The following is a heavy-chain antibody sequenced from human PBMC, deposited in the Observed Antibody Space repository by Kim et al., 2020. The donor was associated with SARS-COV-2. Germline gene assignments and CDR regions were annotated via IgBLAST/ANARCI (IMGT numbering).Heavy chain of an antibody. CDR3: ARVVVAATTRGWFDP. Sequence: SETLSLTCTVSGGSISSGGYYWSWIRQHPGKGLEWIGYIYYSGSTYYNPSLKSRVTISVDTSKNQFSLKLSSVTAADTAVYYCARVVVAATTRGWFDPWGQGTLVTVSS. CDR2: IYYSGST. D-gene: IGHD2-15*01. CDR1: GGSISSGGYY. J-gene: IGHJ5*02. V-gene: IGHV4-31*03.